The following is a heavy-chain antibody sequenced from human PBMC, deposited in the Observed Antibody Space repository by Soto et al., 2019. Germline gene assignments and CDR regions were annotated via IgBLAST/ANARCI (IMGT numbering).Heavy chain of an antibody. V-gene: IGHV4-31*03. Sequence: SETLSLTCTVSGGSISSGGYYWSWIRQHPGKGLEWIGYIYYSGSTYYNPSLKSRVTISVDTSKNQFSLKLSSVTAADTAVYYCARGYCSGGSCSPGLDYWGQGTLVTVSS. CDR2: IYYSGST. J-gene: IGHJ4*02. CDR3: ARGYCSGGSCSPGLDY. D-gene: IGHD2-15*01. CDR1: GGSISSGGYY.